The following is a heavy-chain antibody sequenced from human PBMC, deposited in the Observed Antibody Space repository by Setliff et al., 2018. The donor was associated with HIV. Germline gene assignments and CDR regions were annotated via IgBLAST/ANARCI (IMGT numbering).Heavy chain of an antibody. D-gene: IGHD3-22*01. J-gene: IGHJ4*02. V-gene: IGHV3-43D*04. CDR2: ISWNGGSK. CDR3: AKDGSSGYYYNYFDY. Sequence: LRLSCAASGFTFDDYTMHWVRQAPGKGLEWICLISWNGGSKDYAESVKGRFTISRDNSKNSLYLQMNSLRAEDTALYYCAKDGSSGYYYNYFDYWGQGTLVTVSS. CDR1: GFTFDDYT.